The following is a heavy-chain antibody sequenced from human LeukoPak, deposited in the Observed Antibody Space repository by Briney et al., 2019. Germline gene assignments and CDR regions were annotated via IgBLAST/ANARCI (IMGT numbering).Heavy chain of an antibody. CDR2: INHSGST. D-gene: IGHD3-10*01. J-gene: IGHJ5*02. CDR1: GGSFSGYY. V-gene: IGHV4-34*01. Sequence: SDTLSLTCAVYGGSFSGYYWSWIRQPPGKGLEWIGEINHSGSTNYNPSLKSRVTISVDTSKNQFSLKLSSVTAADTAVYYCARRTYESITMVRGVTNWFDPWGQGTLVTVSS. CDR3: ARRTYESITMVRGVTNWFDP.